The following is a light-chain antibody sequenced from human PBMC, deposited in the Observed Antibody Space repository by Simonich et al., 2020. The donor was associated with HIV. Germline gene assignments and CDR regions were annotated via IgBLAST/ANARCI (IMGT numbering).Light chain of an antibody. V-gene: IGKV1-12*01. CDR1: QGISIW. Sequence: DIQMTQSPSSVSASVGERDSITCRASQGISIWLSWYQQKPGKAPKLLIYAASCLQSGVPSRFSGRGSGTDFTLTISSLHPEDFATYYCQQYYSYPFTFGPGTKVDIK. CDR3: QQYYSYPFT. CDR2: AAS. J-gene: IGKJ3*01.